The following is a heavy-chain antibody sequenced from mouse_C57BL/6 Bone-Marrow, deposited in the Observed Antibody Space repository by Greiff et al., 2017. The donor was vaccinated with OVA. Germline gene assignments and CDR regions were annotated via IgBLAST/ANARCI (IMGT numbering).Heavy chain of an antibody. D-gene: IGHD2-4*01. J-gene: IGHJ1*03. CDR3: ARDDDYEWYFDD. CDR2: SRNNANDYTT. Sequence: EVKLMESGGGLVQSGRSLRLSCATSGFTFSDFYMEWVRQAPGKGLEWIAASRNNANDYTTEYSAYVKGRFIVSRDTSKSILYLQMKALRAEDTAIYYCARDDDYEWYFDDWGTGTTVTVSS. V-gene: IGHV7-1*01. CDR1: GFTFSDFY.